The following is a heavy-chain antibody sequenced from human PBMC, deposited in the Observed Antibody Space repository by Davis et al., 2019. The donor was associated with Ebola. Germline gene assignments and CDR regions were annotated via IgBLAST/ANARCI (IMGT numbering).Heavy chain of an antibody. Sequence: SVKVSCKASGGTFSSYTISWVRQAPGQGLEWMGRIIPILGIANYAQKFQGRVTITADKSTSTAYMELSSLRPEDTAVYYCAREMIVVVVAANDFGYYYGMDVWGKGTTVTVSS. CDR2: IIPILGIA. CDR3: AREMIVVVVAANDFGYYYGMDV. CDR1: GGTFSSYT. D-gene: IGHD2-15*01. V-gene: IGHV1-69*04. J-gene: IGHJ6*04.